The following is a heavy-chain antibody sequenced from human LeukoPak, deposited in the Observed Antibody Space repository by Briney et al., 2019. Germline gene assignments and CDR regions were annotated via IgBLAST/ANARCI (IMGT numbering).Heavy chain of an antibody. Sequence: PGGSLRLACVASGFTFRSYGMYWVRQSPGKGLEWVAFIWYNGGRKYYPDSVKGRFTISRDNTKNTLYLEISSLRPDDTGIYYCVKDPVAAAGTFYYMAVWGKGTTVTVSS. CDR3: VKDPVAAAGTFYYMAV. CDR2: IWYNGGRK. V-gene: IGHV3-33*03. D-gene: IGHD6-13*01. CDR1: GFTFRSYG. J-gene: IGHJ6*03.